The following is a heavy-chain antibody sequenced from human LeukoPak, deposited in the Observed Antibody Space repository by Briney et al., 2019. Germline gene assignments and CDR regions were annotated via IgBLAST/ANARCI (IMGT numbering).Heavy chain of an antibody. CDR1: VFPFRSYA. CDR3: AKDEVMVGGYDYFDY. D-gene: IGHD5-12*01. Sequence: GVSLTLSCAASVFPFRSYAMSGLRQSTGKGLEWVSAFGGSGGSTYYADSVKGRFTISRDNSKNTLYLQMNSLRAEDTAVYYCAKDEVMVGGYDYFDYWGQGTLVTVSS. V-gene: IGHV3-23*01. J-gene: IGHJ4*02. CDR2: FGGSGGST.